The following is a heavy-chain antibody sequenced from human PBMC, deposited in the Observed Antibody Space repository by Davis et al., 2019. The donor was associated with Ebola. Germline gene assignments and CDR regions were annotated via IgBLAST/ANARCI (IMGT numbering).Heavy chain of an antibody. CDR2: IVIGSGHT. J-gene: IGHJ5*02. Sequence: SVKVSCKASGFTFTSSAVQWVRQARGQRLEWIGWIVIGSGHTNYAQKFQERVTITRDMSTNTVYMELNSLRSEDTAVYYCAAWVIGYCTTYSCYTSYNWFDPWGQGSLVTVSS. D-gene: IGHD2-2*01. CDR3: AAWVIGYCTTYSCYTSYNWFDP. V-gene: IGHV1-58*01. CDR1: GFTFTSSA.